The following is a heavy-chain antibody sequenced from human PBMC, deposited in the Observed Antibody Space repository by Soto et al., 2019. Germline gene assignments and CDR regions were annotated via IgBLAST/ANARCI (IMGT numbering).Heavy chain of an antibody. CDR3: AKDLTVGAGHPIDAFDI. CDR2: VTARGGST. D-gene: IGHD1-26*01. CDR1: GFAFISYA. J-gene: IGHJ3*02. Sequence: EVQLLESGGGLVQPGGSLRLSCAASGFAFISYAMSWVRQAPGKGLEWVSTVTARGGSTYYADSVKGRFTISRDNSKNTLYLQMNSLRAEDTAVYYCAKDLTVGAGHPIDAFDIWGLGTKVTVSS. V-gene: IGHV3-23*01.